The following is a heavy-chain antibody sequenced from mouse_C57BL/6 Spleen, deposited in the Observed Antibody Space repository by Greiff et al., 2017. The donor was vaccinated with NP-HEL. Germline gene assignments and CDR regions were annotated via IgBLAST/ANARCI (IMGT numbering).Heavy chain of an antibody. CDR3: ARKGMITNYYAMDY. J-gene: IGHJ4*01. CDR1: GFSLTSYG. CDR2: IWSGGST. V-gene: IGHV2-2*01. D-gene: IGHD2-4*01. Sequence: VQLKESGPGLVQPSPSLSITCTVSGFSLTSYGVHWVRQSPGKGLEWLGVIWSGGSTDYNAAFISRLSISKDNSKSQVFFKMNSLQADDTAIYYCARKGMITNYYAMDYWGQGTSVTVSS.